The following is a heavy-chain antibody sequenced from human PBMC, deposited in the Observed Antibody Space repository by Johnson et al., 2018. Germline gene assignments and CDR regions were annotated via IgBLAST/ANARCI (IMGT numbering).Heavy chain of an antibody. CDR3: TRETRMTFDI. D-gene: IGHD2-8*01. CDR1: GFTFSSYG. J-gene: IGHJ3*02. V-gene: IGHV3-30*03. CDR2: ISYDGSNK. Sequence: QVQLVQSGGGVVQPGRSLRLSCAASGFTFSSYGMHWVRQAPGKGLEWVAVISYDGSNKYYADSMKGRFTISRDNSKNSLYLQMDSLRAEDTAVYYCTRETRMTFDIWGQGTVVTVSS.